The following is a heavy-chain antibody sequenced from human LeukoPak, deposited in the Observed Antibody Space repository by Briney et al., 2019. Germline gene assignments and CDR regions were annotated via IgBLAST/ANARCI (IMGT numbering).Heavy chain of an antibody. D-gene: IGHD3-10*01. J-gene: IGHJ6*03. CDR3: ARILGMVRYYYYMDV. V-gene: IGHV4-59*01. CDR2: IYYSGST. CDR1: GGSISSYY. Sequence: SETLSLTCTVSGGSISSYYWSWIRQPPGKGLEWIGYIYYSGSTNYNPSLKSRVTISVDTSKNQFSLKLSSVTAADTAVYYCARILGMVRYYYYMDVWGKGTTVTVSS.